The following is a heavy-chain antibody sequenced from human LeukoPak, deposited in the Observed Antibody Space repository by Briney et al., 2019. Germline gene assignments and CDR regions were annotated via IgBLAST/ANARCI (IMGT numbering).Heavy chain of an antibody. CDR1: GFTFSSYA. V-gene: IGHV3-23*01. Sequence: GGSLRLSCAASGFTFSSYAVSWVRQAPGKGLEWVSAISGSGGSTYYADSVKGRFTISRDNSKNTLYLQMNSLRAEDTAVYYCAKDGSMVVTAILAYWGQGTLVTVSS. D-gene: IGHD2-21*02. J-gene: IGHJ4*02. CDR3: AKDGSMVVTAILAY. CDR2: ISGSGGST.